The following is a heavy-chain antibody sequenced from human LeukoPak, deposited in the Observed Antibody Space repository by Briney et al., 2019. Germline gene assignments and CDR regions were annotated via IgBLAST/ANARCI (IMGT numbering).Heavy chain of an antibody. CDR1: GFTFSNYW. CDR2: IKTDGSST. D-gene: IGHD6-19*01. CDR3: ARVQRGIAVALDY. J-gene: IGHJ4*02. Sequence: PGGSLRLSCTASGFTFSNYWMHWVRQVPGKGLIWVSRIKTDGSSTAYADSVKGRFTISRDNAKNTLYLEMNSLRVEDTAVYYCARVQRGIAVALDYWGQGTLATVSS. V-gene: IGHV3-74*03.